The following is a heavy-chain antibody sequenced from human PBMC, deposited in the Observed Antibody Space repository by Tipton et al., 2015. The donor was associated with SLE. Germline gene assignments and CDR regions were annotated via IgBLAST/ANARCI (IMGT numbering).Heavy chain of an antibody. D-gene: IGHD4-23*01. CDR2: LYYSGST. J-gene: IGHJ3*02. V-gene: IGHV4-59*11. Sequence: LSCAVYGGSFSGHYWSWIRQPPGKGLEWIGYLYYSGSTNYNPSLKSRVTISVDTSKNQFSLRLSSVTAADTAVYYCARERGGGNSDAFDIWGQGTMVTVSS. CDR1: GGSFSGHY. CDR3: ARERGGGNSDAFDI.